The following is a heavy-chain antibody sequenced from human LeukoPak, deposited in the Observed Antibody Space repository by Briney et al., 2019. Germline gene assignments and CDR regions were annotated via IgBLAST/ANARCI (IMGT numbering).Heavy chain of an antibody. Sequence: SVTLSLTCTVSVRSISSCYWSCIRQPAGKALEWIGRIYNSRSTNYNPSLKSRVTITVDKSKNHFSLQLSSVTAAATAVYYCAREGWEPLRAFDIWGQGTMVTVSS. CDR1: VRSISSCY. CDR3: AREGWEPLRAFDI. V-gene: IGHV4-4*07. D-gene: IGHD1-26*01. J-gene: IGHJ3*02. CDR2: IYNSRST.